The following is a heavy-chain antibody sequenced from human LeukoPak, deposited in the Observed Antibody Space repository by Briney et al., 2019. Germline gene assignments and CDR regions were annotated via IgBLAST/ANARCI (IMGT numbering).Heavy chain of an antibody. CDR1: GYTFTSYG. CDR3: ARDTAWFGELLSIDGY. D-gene: IGHD3-10*01. V-gene: IGHV1-18*01. J-gene: IGHJ4*02. CDR2: ISAYNGNT. Sequence: ASVKVSCKASGYTFTSYGISWVRQAPGQGLEWMGWISAYNGNTNYAQKLQGRVTMTTDTSTSTAYMELRSLRSDDTAVYYCARDTAWFGELLSIDGYWGQGTLVTVSS.